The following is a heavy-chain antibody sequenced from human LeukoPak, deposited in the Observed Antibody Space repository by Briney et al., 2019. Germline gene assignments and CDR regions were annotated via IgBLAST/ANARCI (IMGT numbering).Heavy chain of an antibody. CDR2: INHSGST. Sequence: PSETLSLTCAVYGGSFSGYYWSWIRQPPGKGLEWIGEINHSGSTNYNPSLKSRVTVSVDMSKNQFSLKLSSVTAADTAVYYCARGPSSRRGYFDYWGQGTLVTVSS. CDR1: GGSFSGYY. D-gene: IGHD5-12*01. V-gene: IGHV4-34*01. J-gene: IGHJ4*02. CDR3: ARGPSSRRGYFDY.